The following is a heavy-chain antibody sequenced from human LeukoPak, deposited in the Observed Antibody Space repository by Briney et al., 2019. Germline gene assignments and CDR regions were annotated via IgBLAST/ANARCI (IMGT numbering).Heavy chain of an antibody. Sequence: SETLSLTCAVYGESFSGYYWSWIRQPPGKGLEWIGEINHSGSTKYNPSLKSRVTISVDTSKNQFSLNLSSVTAADTAVYYCASEDDSSGSYVEHWGQGTLVTASS. D-gene: IGHD3-22*01. CDR1: GESFSGYY. CDR3: ASEDDSSGSYVEH. J-gene: IGHJ4*02. V-gene: IGHV4-34*01. CDR2: INHSGST.